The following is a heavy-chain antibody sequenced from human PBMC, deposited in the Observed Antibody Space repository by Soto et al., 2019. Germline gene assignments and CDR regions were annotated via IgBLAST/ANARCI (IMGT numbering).Heavy chain of an antibody. V-gene: IGHV1-8*01. J-gene: IGHJ6*02. CDR3: ARARPGTTSMAV. Sequence: QVQLVQSGAEVKKPGASVKVSCKASGYTFTSYDINWVRQATGQGLEWMGWMNPNSGNTGYAQKFQGRVTLPRTTSRSTAYMRLTSLRAEDTAVYYCARARPGTTSMAVWGQATTVTVSS. CDR2: MNPNSGNT. CDR1: GYTFTSYD. D-gene: IGHD1-1*01.